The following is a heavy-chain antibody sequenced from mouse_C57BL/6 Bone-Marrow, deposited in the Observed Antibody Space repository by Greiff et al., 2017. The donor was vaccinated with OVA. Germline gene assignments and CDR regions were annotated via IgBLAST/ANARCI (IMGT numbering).Heavy chain of an antibody. V-gene: IGHV1-61*01. CDR2: IYPSDSET. CDR3: ASGTGWYFDV. CDR1: GYTFTSYW. Sequence: VQLQQSGAELVRPGSSVKLSCKASGYTFTSYWMDWVKQRPGQGLEWIGNIYPSDSETHYNQKFKDKATLTVDKSSSTAYMQLSSLTSEDSAVYYCASGTGWYFDVWGTGTTVTVSS. J-gene: IGHJ1*03. D-gene: IGHD3-3*01.